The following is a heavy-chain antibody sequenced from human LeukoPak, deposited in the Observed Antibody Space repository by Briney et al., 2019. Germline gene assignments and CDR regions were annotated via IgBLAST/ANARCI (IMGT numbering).Heavy chain of an antibody. Sequence: PSETLSLTCVVYGGSFSGYYWNWIRQPPGKGLEWIGEINHSGSTNYNPSLKSRVTISVDTSKNQLSLEVSSVTVADTAVYYCARGMALAAVFDYWGQGTLVTVSS. CDR3: ARGMALAAVFDY. J-gene: IGHJ4*02. V-gene: IGHV4-34*01. CDR2: INHSGST. D-gene: IGHD2-15*01. CDR1: GGSFSGYY.